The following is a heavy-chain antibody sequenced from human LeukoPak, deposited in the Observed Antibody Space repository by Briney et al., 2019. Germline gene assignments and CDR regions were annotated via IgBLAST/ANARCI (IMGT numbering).Heavy chain of an antibody. CDR3: ARERASNNYYNYFDP. J-gene: IGHJ5*02. CDR1: GDSFNEYY. CDR2: INHSGST. Sequence: NASETLSLTCAVYGDSFNEYYWSWVRQPPGKALEWIGEINHSGSTNYNPSLKSRVTISVDKSLRQFFLRLGPVTAADTAVYYCARERASNNYYNYFDPWGQGTQVTVSS. V-gene: IGHV4-34*01. D-gene: IGHD1-1*01.